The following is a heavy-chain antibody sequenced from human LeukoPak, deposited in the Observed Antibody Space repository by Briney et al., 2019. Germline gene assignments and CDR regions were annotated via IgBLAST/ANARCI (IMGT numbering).Heavy chain of an antibody. CDR2: VFYTGIT. V-gene: IGHV4-59*12. CDR1: GGSISNYY. D-gene: IGHD2-2*01. CDR3: ARDMVVVVPAAILEPGANWFDP. J-gene: IGHJ5*02. Sequence: SETLSLTCSVSGGSISNYYLNWIRQTPGKGLEWIGYVFYTGITDYNPSLKSRVTMSVDTSKNQFSLKLSSVTAADTAVYYCARDMVVVVPAAILEPGANWFDPWGQGTLVTVSS.